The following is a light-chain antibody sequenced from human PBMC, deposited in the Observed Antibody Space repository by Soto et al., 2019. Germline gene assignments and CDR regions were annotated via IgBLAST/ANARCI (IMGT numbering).Light chain of an antibody. CDR2: DVS. CDR1: SSDVGGYNY. Sequence: QSVLTQPASVSGSPGQSITISCTGTSSDVGGYNYVSWYQQHPGKAPKLMIYDVSNRPSGVSNRFSGSKSGNTASLTISWVQAEDEADYYCRSYTSSSPFVFRTGTKVTVL. CDR3: RSYTSSSPFV. V-gene: IGLV2-14*01. J-gene: IGLJ1*01.